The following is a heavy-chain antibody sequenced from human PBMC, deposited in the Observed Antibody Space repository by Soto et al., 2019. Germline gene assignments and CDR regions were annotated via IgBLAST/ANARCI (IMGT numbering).Heavy chain of an antibody. D-gene: IGHD4-17*01. V-gene: IGHV1-3*01. J-gene: IGHJ6*03. CDR2: INAGNGNT. CDR3: AAGYGDYDYYYYYMDV. Sequence: ASVKVSCKASGYTFTSYAMHWVRQAPGQRLEWMGWINAGNGNTKYSQKFQGRVTITRDTSASTAYMELSSLRSEDTAVYYCAAGYGDYDYYYYYMDVWGKGTTVTVPS. CDR1: GYTFTSYA.